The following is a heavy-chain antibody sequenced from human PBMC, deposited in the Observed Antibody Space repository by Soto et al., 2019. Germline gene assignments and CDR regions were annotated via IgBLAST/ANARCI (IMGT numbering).Heavy chain of an antibody. D-gene: IGHD3-9*01. J-gene: IGHJ4*02. CDR1: GYIFADYA. CDR3: ATSDWAW. Sequence: HIVQSGPEEKSPGASVKLSCTTSGYIFADYAIHWVRQAPGQGLEWVGWIKADNGDTRYSPKFHRRXXMTRDISASTSYMELSDLRSTDTGVFYCATSDWAWWGRGTLITVS. CDR2: IKADNGDT. V-gene: IGHV1-3*05.